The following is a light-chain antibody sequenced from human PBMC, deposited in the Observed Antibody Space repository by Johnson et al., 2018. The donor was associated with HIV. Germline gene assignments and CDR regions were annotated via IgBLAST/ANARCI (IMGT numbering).Light chain of an antibody. CDR1: SSKIGNKY. CDR3: GTWDNSLSAYV. Sequence: QSVLTQPPSVSAAPGQKVTISCSGSSSKIGNKYVSWYQQFPGTAPKVLIYDNNKRPSGIPDRFSGSKSGTSATLGITGLQTGDEADYYCGTWDNSLSAYVFGTGTKVTVL. CDR2: DNN. J-gene: IGLJ1*01. V-gene: IGLV1-51*01.